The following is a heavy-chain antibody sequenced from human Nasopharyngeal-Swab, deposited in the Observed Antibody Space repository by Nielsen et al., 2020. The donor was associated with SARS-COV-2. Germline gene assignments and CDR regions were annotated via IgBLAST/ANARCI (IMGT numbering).Heavy chain of an antibody. D-gene: IGHD6-13*01. CDR2: ISGYNGNK. CDR3: ARDAGLTSSWYSSSFDP. J-gene: IGHJ5*02. Sequence: WVRHAPGLGFEWMGWISGYNGNKNYAQKFQDRVTVTMDTSTNTGYMELRSLKSEDTAIYYCARDAGLTSSWYSSSFDPWGQGTLVTVSS. V-gene: IGHV1-18*01.